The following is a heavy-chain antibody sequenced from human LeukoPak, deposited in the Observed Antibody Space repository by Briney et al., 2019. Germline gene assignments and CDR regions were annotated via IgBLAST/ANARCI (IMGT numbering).Heavy chain of an antibody. Sequence: PGRSLRLSCAASGFTFSSYAMHWVRQAPGKGLDLVAVISYDGSNKYYADSVKGRFTISRDNSKNTLYLQMNSLRAEDTAVYYCARDRYGMDVWGKGTTVTV. J-gene: IGHJ6*04. CDR1: GFTFSSYA. CDR2: ISYDGSNK. V-gene: IGHV3-30*04. CDR3: ARDRYGMDV.